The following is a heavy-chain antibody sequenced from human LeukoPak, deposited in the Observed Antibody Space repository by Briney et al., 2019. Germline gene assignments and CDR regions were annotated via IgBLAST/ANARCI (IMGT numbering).Heavy chain of an antibody. CDR1: GFTFSNYW. J-gene: IGHJ4*02. CDR2: IKQDGSEK. D-gene: IGHD2-2*01. Sequence: GGSLRLSCAASGFTFSNYWITWVRQAPGKGLEWVANIKQDGSEKYYVDSVKGRFTISRDNAKNSVSVQMNSLRAEDTAVYYCARGPYCDSTSCQSFFDYWGQGALVTVSS. CDR3: ARGPYCDSTSCQSFFDY. V-gene: IGHV3-7*01.